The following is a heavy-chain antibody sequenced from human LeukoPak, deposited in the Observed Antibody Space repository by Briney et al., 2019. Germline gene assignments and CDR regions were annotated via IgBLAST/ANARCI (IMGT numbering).Heavy chain of an antibody. J-gene: IGHJ5*02. CDR2: IYYSGST. CDR3: ARGGRRGWFDP. Sequence: ASETLSLTCTVSGGSISSGGYYWSWIRQHPGKGLEWIGYIYYSGSTYYNPSLKSRVTISVDTSKNQFSLKLSSVTAADTAVYYCARGGRRGWFDPWGQGTLVTVSS. CDR1: GGSISSGGYY. V-gene: IGHV4-31*03.